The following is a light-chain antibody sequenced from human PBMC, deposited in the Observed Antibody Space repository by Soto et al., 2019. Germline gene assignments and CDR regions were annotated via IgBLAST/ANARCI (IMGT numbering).Light chain of an antibody. Sequence: EIVLTQSPATLSLSPGERATLSCRASQSVSSYLAWYQQKPGQAPRLLIYDASNRAPGIPARFSGSGSGTDFPLTISSLEPEDFAVYYCQQRRNWQITFGQGTRLEIK. CDR2: DAS. CDR3: QQRRNWQIT. V-gene: IGKV3-11*01. CDR1: QSVSSY. J-gene: IGKJ5*01.